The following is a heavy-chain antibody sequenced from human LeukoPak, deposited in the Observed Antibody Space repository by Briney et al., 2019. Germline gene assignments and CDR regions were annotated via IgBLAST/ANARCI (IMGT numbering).Heavy chain of an antibody. Sequence: ASVKVSCKVSGYTFTDYYMHWVQQAPGKGLEWMGLVDPEDGETIYAEKFQGRVTMTRDTSTSTVYMELSSLRSEDTAVYYCARLVGSWYYLPWGQGTLVTVSS. D-gene: IGHD6-13*01. CDR3: ARLVGSWYYLP. CDR2: VDPEDGET. CDR1: GYTFTDYY. V-gene: IGHV1-69-2*01. J-gene: IGHJ5*02.